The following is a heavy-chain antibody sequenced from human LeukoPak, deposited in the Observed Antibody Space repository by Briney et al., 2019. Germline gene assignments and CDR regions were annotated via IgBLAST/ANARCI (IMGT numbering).Heavy chain of an antibody. J-gene: IGHJ4*02. CDR3: ARDRGGYTYSHDY. CDR1: GGSFSGYY. D-gene: IGHD5-18*01. V-gene: IGHV4-34*01. CDR2: INHSGST. Sequence: SETLSLTCAVYGGSFSGYYWSWIRQPPGKGLEWIGEINHSGSTNYNPSLKSRVTISMDKSKNQLSLKLNFVTAADTAVYYCARDRGGYTYSHDYWGQGTLVTVSS.